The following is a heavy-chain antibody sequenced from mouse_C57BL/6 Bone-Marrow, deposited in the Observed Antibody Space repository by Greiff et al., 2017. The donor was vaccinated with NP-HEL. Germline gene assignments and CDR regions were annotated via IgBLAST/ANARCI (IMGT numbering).Heavy chain of an antibody. J-gene: IGHJ3*01. CDR3: AREEPITTVVATRFAY. D-gene: IGHD1-1*01. CDR2: IYPGDGDT. CDR1: GYAFSSSW. Sequence: QVHVKQSGPELVKPGASVKISCKASGYAFSSSWMNWVKQRPGKGLEWIGRIYPGDGDTNYNGKFKGKATLTADKSSSTAYMQLSSLTSEDSAVYFCAREEPITTVVATRFAYWGQGTLVTVSA. V-gene: IGHV1-82*01.